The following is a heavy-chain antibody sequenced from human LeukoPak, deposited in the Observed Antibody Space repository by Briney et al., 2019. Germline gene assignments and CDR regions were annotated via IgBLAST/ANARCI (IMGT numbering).Heavy chain of an antibody. CDR2: IHPDSGGT. Sequence: GASVKVSCKASGHTFTGYYMHWVRQAPGQGLEWMGWIHPDSGGTNYAQKFQGRVTMTRDTSISTAYMDLSRLRSDDTAVYYCARVGCSGGSCHYNWFDPWGQGTLVTVSS. V-gene: IGHV1-2*02. CDR3: ARVGCSGGSCHYNWFDP. CDR1: GHTFTGYY. D-gene: IGHD2-15*01. J-gene: IGHJ5*02.